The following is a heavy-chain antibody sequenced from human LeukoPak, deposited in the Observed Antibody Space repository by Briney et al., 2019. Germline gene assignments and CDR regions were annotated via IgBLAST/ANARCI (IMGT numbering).Heavy chain of an antibody. V-gene: IGHV3-53*01. J-gene: IGHJ4*02. CDR1: GFTLSSNS. CDR2: IYSDNT. D-gene: IGHD4/OR15-4a*01. CDR3: ARRAGAYSHPYDC. Sequence: PGGSLRLSCTVSGFTLSSNSMSWVRQAPGKGLEWVSFIYSDNTHYSDSVKGRFTISRDNSKNTLYLQMNSLRAEDTAVYYCARRAGAYSHPYDCWGQGTLVTVSS.